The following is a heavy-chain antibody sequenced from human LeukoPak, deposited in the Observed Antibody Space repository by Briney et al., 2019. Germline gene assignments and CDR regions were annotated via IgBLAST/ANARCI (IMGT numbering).Heavy chain of an antibody. Sequence: SETLSLTCTVSGGSISSYYWSWVRQPPGKGLEWIGYIYYSGSTSYNPSLKSRVTISVDTSKNQFSLKLSSVTAADTAVYYCARENLDAFDIWGQGTMVTVSS. V-gene: IGHV4-59*01. CDR3: ARENLDAFDI. CDR1: GGSISSYY. J-gene: IGHJ3*02. CDR2: IYYSGST.